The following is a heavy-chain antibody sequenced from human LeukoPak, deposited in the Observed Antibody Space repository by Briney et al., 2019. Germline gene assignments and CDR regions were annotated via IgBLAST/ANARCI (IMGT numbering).Heavy chain of an antibody. D-gene: IGHD2-15*01. J-gene: IGHJ5*02. V-gene: IGHV5-51*01. CDR1: GYSINNYW. Sequence: GESLKISCKGSGYSINNYWIGWVRQMPGKGLEWMGIIYPADSDIRYSPSFQGQVTISADKSISTAYLQWSSLKASDTAMCYCARQEYCSGGSCYTWFDPWGQGTLVTVSS. CDR2: IYPADSDI. CDR3: ARQEYCSGGSCYTWFDP.